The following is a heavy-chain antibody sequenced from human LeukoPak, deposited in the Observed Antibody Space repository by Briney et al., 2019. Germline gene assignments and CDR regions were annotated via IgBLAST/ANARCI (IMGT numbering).Heavy chain of an antibody. CDR1: GFTFSSYA. D-gene: IGHD3/OR15-3a*01. CDR3: AKDPGLDDDPFFDY. J-gene: IGHJ4*02. CDR2: ISGSGGST. V-gene: IGHV3-23*01. Sequence: GGSLRLSWAASGFTFSSYAMSWVRQAPGKGLEWVSAISGSGGSTYYADSVKGRFTISRDNSKNTLYLQMNSLRAEDTAVYYCAKDPGLDDDPFFDYWGQGTLVTVSS.